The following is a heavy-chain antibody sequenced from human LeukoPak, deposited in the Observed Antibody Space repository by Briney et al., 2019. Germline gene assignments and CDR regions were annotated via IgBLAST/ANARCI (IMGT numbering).Heavy chain of an antibody. CDR2: IYHSGST. V-gene: IGHV4-38-2*01. D-gene: IGHD7-27*01. CDR3: ARLRMGMGSVDY. Sequence: PSETLSLTCAVSGYSVSSGYYWGWIRQPPGKGLEWIGSIYHSGSTYYNPSLKSRVTISVDTSKNQFSPKLSSVTAADTAVYYCARLRMGMGSVDYWGQGTLVTVSS. CDR1: GYSVSSGYY. J-gene: IGHJ4*02.